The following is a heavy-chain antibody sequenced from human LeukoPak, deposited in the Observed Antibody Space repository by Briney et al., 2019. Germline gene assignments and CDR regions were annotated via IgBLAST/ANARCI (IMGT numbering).Heavy chain of an antibody. CDR1: GGSIRSSSYC. CDR3: ATQVGAARTYFDY. D-gene: IGHD6-6*01. V-gene: IGHV4-39*01. Sequence: SETLSLTCAVSGGSIRSSSYCWGWIRQPPGKGLEWIGSIYYSGTTYYNPSLKSRVTISVDTSKNQFSLNLNSVTAADTAVYYCATQVGAARTYFDYWGQGTLVTVSS. J-gene: IGHJ4*02. CDR2: IYYSGTT.